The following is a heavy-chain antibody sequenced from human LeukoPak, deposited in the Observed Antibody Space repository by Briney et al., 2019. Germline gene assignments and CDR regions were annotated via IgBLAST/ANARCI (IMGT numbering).Heavy chain of an antibody. Sequence: GSLRLACAASGFTFSSYGMSWVRQPPGKGLEWIGEINHSGSTNYNPSLKSRVTISVDTSKNQFSLKLSSVTAADTAVYYCARGRHHSSGWYGFSLNWFDPWGQGTLVTVSS. J-gene: IGHJ5*02. CDR1: GFTFSSYG. D-gene: IGHD6-19*01. V-gene: IGHV4-34*01. CDR2: INHSGST. CDR3: ARGRHHSSGWYGFSLNWFDP.